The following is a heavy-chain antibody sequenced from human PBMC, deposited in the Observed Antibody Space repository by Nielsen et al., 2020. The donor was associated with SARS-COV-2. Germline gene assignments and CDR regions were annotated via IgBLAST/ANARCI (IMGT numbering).Heavy chain of an antibody. V-gene: IGHV1-3*01. J-gene: IGHJ6*02. D-gene: IGHD3/OR15-3a*01. CDR2: INAGNGNT. CDR3: ARDRVWTGYYTDYYYGMDV. Sequence: ASVKVSCKASGYTFTSYAMHWVRQAPGQRLEWMGWINAGNGNTKYSQKFQGRVTITRDTSASTAYMELSSLRSEDTAVYYCARDRVWTGYYTDYYYGMDVWGQGTTVTVSS. CDR1: GYTFTSYA.